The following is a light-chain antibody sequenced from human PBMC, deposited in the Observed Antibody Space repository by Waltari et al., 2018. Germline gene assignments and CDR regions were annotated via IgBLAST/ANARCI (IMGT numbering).Light chain of an antibody. Sequence: EAMMTQSPATLSVSPGDRATLSCRASQGVSNNVAWFQQQPGRAPSLLIYDASTRATGFPARCSGRGSGTEFTLTISSLQTEDFAVYYCQQYNNWPLYTFGQGTKLEIK. CDR3: QQYNNWPLYT. CDR1: QGVSNN. V-gene: IGKV3-15*01. J-gene: IGKJ2*01. CDR2: DAS.